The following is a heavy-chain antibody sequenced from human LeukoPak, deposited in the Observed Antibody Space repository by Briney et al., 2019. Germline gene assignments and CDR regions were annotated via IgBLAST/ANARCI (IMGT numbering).Heavy chain of an antibody. Sequence: PGGSLRLSCTASGFTFSNYAMTWVRQAPGKGLEWISSISGDTAYIYYADSLKGRFTISRDNSKNTVSLQMNSLRAEDTAVYYCAKWGDYDILTGYYDSDYWGQGTLVTVSS. V-gene: IGHV3-23*01. CDR1: GFTFSNYA. D-gene: IGHD3-9*01. CDR3: AKWGDYDILTGYYDSDY. J-gene: IGHJ4*02. CDR2: ISGDTAYI.